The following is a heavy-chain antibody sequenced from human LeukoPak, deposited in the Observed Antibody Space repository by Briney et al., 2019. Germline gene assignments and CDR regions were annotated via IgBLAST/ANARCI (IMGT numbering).Heavy chain of an antibody. CDR1: GGSISSGSYY. V-gene: IGHV4-61*02. CDR3: ARYSPQVYYYYYMDV. D-gene: IGHD2-15*01. Sequence: SQTLSLTCTVSGGSISSGSYYWSWIRQPAGKGLEWMGRIYTSGSTNYNPSLKSRVTISVDTSKNQFSLKLSSVTAADTAVYYCARYSPQVYYYYYMDVWGKGTTVTVSS. J-gene: IGHJ6*03. CDR2: IYTSGST.